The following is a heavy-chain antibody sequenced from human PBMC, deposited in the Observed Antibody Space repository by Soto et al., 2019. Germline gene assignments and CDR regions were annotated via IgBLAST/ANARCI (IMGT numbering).Heavy chain of an antibody. CDR3: ARVPYYDFWSGEYYGMDV. CDR2: IYYSGST. Sequence: RSETLSLTCTVSGGSIISYYWIFIRHPALKGLEWIVYIYYSGSTNYNPSLKSRVTISVDTSKNQFSLKLSSVTAADTAVYYCARVPYYDFWSGEYYGMDVWGQGTTVTVSS. J-gene: IGHJ6*02. D-gene: IGHD3-3*01. V-gene: IGHV4-59*01. CDR1: GGSIISYY.